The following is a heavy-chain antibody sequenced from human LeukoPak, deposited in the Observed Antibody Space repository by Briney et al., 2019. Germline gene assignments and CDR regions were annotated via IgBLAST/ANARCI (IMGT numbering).Heavy chain of an antibody. CDR2: ISSSGSDK. Sequence: PGGSLRLSCAASGFTFSDHETNVVRQAPGKGLEWVSYISSSGSDKYYPDSVKGRFTISRDNAKNSLYLQMNSLRAEDTAVYYCARRTSGAFAIWGQGTKVTVSS. CDR3: ARRTSGAFAI. V-gene: IGHV3-48*03. J-gene: IGHJ3*02. CDR1: GFTFSDHE.